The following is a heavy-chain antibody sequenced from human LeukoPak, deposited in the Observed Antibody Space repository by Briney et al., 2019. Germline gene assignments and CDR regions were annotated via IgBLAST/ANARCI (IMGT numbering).Heavy chain of an antibody. V-gene: IGHV4-39*01. CDR2: IYYSGST. J-gene: IGHJ4*02. CDR1: GGSISSSSYY. D-gene: IGHD6-13*01. CDR3: ARGYSIDY. Sequence: PSEXLSLTXXVSGGSISSSSYYWGWIRQPPGKGLEWIGSIYYSGSTYYNPSLKSRVTISVDTSKNQFSLKLSSVTAADTAVYYCARGYSIDYWGQGTLVTVSS.